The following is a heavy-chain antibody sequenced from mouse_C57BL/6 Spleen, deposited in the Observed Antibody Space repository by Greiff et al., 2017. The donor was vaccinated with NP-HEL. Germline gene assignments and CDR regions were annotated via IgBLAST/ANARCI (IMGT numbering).Heavy chain of an antibody. Sequence: QVQLQQSGPELVKPGASVKISCKASGYAFSSSWMNWVKQRPGKGLEWIGRIYPGDGDTNYNGKFKGKATLTADNSSSTAYMQLSSLTSEDSAVYCCARSSITTVVATGDAMDYWGQGTSVTVSS. CDR2: IYPGDGDT. CDR1: GYAFSSSW. V-gene: IGHV1-82*01. J-gene: IGHJ4*01. D-gene: IGHD1-1*01. CDR3: ARSSITTVVATGDAMDY.